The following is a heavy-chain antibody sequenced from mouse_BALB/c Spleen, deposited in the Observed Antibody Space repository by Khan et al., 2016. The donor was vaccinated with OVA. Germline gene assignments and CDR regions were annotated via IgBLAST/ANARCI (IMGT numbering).Heavy chain of an antibody. CDR3: TTDRTYYGSSFYFDY. V-gene: IGHV5-6-4*01. CDR1: GFAFSSYS. D-gene: IGHD1-1*01. Sequence: EVELVESGGGLVKPGGSLKLSCAASGFAFSSYSMSWVRQTPEKRLEWVATITSGGSYTYYPDSVKGRFTISRDNAKNTLYLQMSSLKSEDTAMYYCTTDRTYYGSSFYFDYWGQGTTLTVSS. J-gene: IGHJ2*01. CDR2: ITSGGSYT.